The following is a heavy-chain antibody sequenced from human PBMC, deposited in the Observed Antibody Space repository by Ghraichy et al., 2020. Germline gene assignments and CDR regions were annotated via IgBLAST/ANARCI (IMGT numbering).Heavy chain of an antibody. Sequence: GGSLRLSCAASGFTFSSYGMHWVRQAPGKGLEWVAVIWYDGSNKYYADSVKGRFTISRDNSKNTLYLQMNSLRAEDTAVYYCARDLSPLIIPYYYYGMDVWGQGTTVTVSS. CDR3: ARDLSPLIIPYYYYGMDV. J-gene: IGHJ6*02. V-gene: IGHV3-33*01. D-gene: IGHD2-21*01. CDR2: IWYDGSNK. CDR1: GFTFSSYG.